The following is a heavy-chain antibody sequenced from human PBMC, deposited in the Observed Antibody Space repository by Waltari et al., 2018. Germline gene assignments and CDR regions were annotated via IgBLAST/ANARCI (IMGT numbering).Heavy chain of an antibody. CDR2: NNHSGST. CDR1: GGSFSGYY. J-gene: IGHJ4*02. D-gene: IGHD3-10*01. V-gene: IGHV4-34*01. CDR3: ARGGVWFGELLDY. Sequence: QVQLQQWGAGLLKPSETLSLTCAVYGGSFSGYYWSWIRQPPGKGLEWIGENNHSGSTNYNPSLKSRVTISVDTSKNQFSLKLSSVTAADTAVYYCARGGVWFGELLDYWGQGTLVTVSS.